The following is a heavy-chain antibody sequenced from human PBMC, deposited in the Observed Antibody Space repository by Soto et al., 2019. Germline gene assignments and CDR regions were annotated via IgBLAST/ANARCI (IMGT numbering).Heavy chain of an antibody. Sequence: PGGSLRLSCAASGFTFSSYSMNWVRQAPGKGLEWVSSISSRGTSISYADSVKGRFTISRDNIENSLFLHMNSLRAEDTAVYYCARPWGYSSYFDVWGQGTLVMVSS. V-gene: IGHV3-21*04. CDR1: GFTFSSYS. CDR3: ARPWGYSSYFDV. D-gene: IGHD5-18*01. J-gene: IGHJ4*02. CDR2: ISSRGTSI.